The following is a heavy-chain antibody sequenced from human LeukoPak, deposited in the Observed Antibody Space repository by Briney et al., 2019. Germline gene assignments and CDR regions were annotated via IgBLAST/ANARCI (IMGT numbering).Heavy chain of an antibody. V-gene: IGHV5-51*01. J-gene: IGHJ3*02. Sequence: GESLQISCKDSGYSFTSHWIAWVRHLPGRGLEWMGIIYPGDSDTRYSPSFESQVTISADKSISTAYLQWSSLKASDTAIYYCARLRGYYESSEDIWGQGTMVTVS. D-gene: IGHD3-22*01. CDR1: GYSFTSHW. CDR2: IYPGDSDT. CDR3: ARLRGYYESSEDI.